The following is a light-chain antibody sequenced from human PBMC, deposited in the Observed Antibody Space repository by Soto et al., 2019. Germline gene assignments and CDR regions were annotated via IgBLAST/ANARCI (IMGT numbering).Light chain of an antibody. CDR2: DSS. Sequence: DIQLTQSPSFLSASVEDRVTISCRASDDISSSLAWYQQEPGKPPKLLIYDSSTLQTGVPSRFTGSGSGRKFTLTISGLQFGDFAPYFCHQLSHYPYTFAQGTKLEI. CDR3: HQLSHYPYT. CDR1: DDISSS. J-gene: IGKJ2*01. V-gene: IGKV1-9*01.